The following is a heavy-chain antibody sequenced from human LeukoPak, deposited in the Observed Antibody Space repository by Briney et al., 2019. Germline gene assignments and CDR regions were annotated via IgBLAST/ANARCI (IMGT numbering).Heavy chain of an antibody. J-gene: IGHJ4*02. CDR2: IYYSGST. CDR1: GGSISSYY. D-gene: IGHD6-13*01. CDR3: ARSPVSSSWYDY. V-gene: IGHV4-59*01. Sequence: TSETLSLTCTVSGGSISSYYWSWIRQPPGKGLEWIGYIYYSGSTNYNPSLKSRVTISVDTSKNQFSLKLSSVTAADTAVYYCARSPVSSSWYDYWGQGTLVTVSS.